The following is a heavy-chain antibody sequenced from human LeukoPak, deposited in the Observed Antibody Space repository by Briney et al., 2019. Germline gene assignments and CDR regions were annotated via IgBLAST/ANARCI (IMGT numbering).Heavy chain of an antibody. Sequence: ASVKVSCKASGGTFSSYAISWVRQAPGQGLEWMGGIIPIFGTANYAQKLQGRVTITADKSTSTAYMELSSLRSEDTAVYYCARIPYCSSTSCYAGKYNWFDPWGQGTLVTVSS. J-gene: IGHJ5*02. D-gene: IGHD2-2*01. V-gene: IGHV1-69*06. CDR3: ARIPYCSSTSCYAGKYNWFDP. CDR2: IIPIFGTA. CDR1: GGTFSSYA.